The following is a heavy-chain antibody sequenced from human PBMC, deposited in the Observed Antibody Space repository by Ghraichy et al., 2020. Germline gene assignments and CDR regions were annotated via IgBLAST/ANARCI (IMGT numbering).Heavy chain of an antibody. CDR1: GYTLTELS. J-gene: IGHJ4*02. Sequence: ASVKVSCKVSGYTLTELSMHWVRQAPGKGLEWMGGFDPEDGETIYAQKFQGRVTMTEDTSTDTAYMELSSLRSEDTAVYYCALGRDYGDYLDYWGQGTLVTVSS. D-gene: IGHD4-17*01. V-gene: IGHV1-24*01. CDR3: ALGRDYGDYLDY. CDR2: FDPEDGET.